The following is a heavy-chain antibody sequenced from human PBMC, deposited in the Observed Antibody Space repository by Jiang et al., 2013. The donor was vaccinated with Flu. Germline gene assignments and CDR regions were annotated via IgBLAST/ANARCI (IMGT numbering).Heavy chain of an antibody. Sequence: SGAEVKKPGSSVKVSCKASGGTFSSYAISWVRQAPGQGLEWMGGIIPIFGTANYAQKFQGRVTITADESTSTAYMELSSLRSEDTAVYYCASGYCSSTSCYRVSSSSLLAFDIWGQGTMVTVSS. V-gene: IGHV1-69*01. CDR2: IIPIFGTA. CDR3: ASGYCSSTSCYRVSSSSLLAFDI. CDR1: GGTFSSYA. D-gene: IGHD2-2*01. J-gene: IGHJ3*02.